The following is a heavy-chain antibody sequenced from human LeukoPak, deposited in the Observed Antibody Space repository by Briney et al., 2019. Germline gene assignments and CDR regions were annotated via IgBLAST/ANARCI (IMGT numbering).Heavy chain of an antibody. CDR1: GGSISSSDW. Sequence: PSGTLSLTCAVSGGSISSSDWWSWVRQPPGRGLEWIGDIYRSENPSYNPALKGRVTMSADKYENQFSLRLNSVSPADTAVYYCARDPHCSSTNCPFDYWGQGTLVIVSS. J-gene: IGHJ4*02. CDR3: ARDPHCSSTNCPFDY. V-gene: IGHV4-4*02. CDR2: IYRSENP. D-gene: IGHD2-2*01.